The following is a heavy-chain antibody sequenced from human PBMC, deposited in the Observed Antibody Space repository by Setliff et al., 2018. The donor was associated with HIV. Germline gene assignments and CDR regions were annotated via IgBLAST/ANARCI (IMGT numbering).Heavy chain of an antibody. Sequence: SETLSLTCTVSGYSISSGYYWGWIRQPPGKGLEWIGSVYHSGTAYYNPSLVSRVTISLHASENQFSLRLTSVTATDTAVYYCARVPYTGTSYFDYWGQGSLVTVSS. CDR1: GYSISSGYY. D-gene: IGHD7-27*01. J-gene: IGHJ4*02. CDR3: ARVPYTGTSYFDY. CDR2: VYHSGTA. V-gene: IGHV4-38-2*02.